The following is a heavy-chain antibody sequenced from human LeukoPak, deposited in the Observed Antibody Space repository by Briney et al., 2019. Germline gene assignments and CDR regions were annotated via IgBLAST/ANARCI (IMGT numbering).Heavy chain of an antibody. J-gene: IGHJ5*02. CDR1: GGSISSSSYY. V-gene: IGHV4-39*01. CDR2: MYYSGST. D-gene: IGHD3-22*01. CDR3: ARHGADSWFDR. Sequence: SETLSLTCSVSGGSISSSSYYWGWIRQPPGKGLEWIGSMYYSGSTYYNPSLKSRVTISVDTSKNQFSLKLSSVTAADTAVYYCARHGADSWFDRWGQGTLVTVSS.